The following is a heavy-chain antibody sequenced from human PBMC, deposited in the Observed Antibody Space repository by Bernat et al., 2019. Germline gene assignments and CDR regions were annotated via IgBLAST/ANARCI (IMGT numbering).Heavy chain of an antibody. CDR2: ISAYNGNT. J-gene: IGHJ5*02. CDR1: GYTFTSYG. V-gene: IGHV1-18*01. Sequence: QVQLVQSGAEVKKPGASVKVSCKASGYTFTSYGISWVRQAPGQGLEWMGWISAYNGNTNYAQKLQGRVTMTTDTSTSTAYMELRSLRSDDTAVYYCARAPPHYDILTGYPKNWFDPWGQGTLVTVSS. D-gene: IGHD3-9*01. CDR3: ARAPPHYDILTGYPKNWFDP.